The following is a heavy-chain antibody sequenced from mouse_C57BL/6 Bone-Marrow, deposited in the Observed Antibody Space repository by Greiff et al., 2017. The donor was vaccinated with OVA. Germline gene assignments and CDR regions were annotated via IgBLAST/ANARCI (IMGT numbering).Heavy chain of an antibody. CDR2: IYPRSGNT. J-gene: IGHJ3*01. CDR1: GYTFTSYG. Sequence: QVQLQQSGAELARPGASVKLSCKAFGYTFTSYGISWVKQRTGQGLEWIGEIYPRSGNTYYNEKFKGKATLTADKSSSTAYMELRSLTSEDSAVYVCASPHYYFGPAGFAYWGQGTLVTVSA. V-gene: IGHV1-81*01. CDR3: ASPHYYFGPAGFAY. D-gene: IGHD1-1*01.